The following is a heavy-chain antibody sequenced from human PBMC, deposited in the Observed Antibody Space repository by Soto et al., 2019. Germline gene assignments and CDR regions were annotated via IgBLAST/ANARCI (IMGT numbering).Heavy chain of an antibody. D-gene: IGHD2-2*01. Sequence: GGSLRLSCAASGFTFSSYAMSWVRQAPGKGLEWVSAISGSGGSKYYADSVKGRFTISRDNTKNTMYLQMNSLRAEDTAVYYCAKGNRGVPAAQIAYYFDYWGQGTLVTVSS. V-gene: IGHV3-23*01. CDR2: ISGSGGSK. CDR1: GFTFSSYA. CDR3: AKGNRGVPAAQIAYYFDY. J-gene: IGHJ4*02.